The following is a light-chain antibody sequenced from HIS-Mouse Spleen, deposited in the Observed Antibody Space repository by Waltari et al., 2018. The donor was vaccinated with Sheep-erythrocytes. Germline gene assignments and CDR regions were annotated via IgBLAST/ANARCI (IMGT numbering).Light chain of an antibody. J-gene: IGKJ1*01. CDR2: LGS. CDR3: MQALQTPWT. Sequence: DIVMSQSLLSLPVTPGEPASISGRSRQSLLHSNGSNYLDWYLQKPGQSQQLLIYLGSNRASGVPDRFSGSGSGTDFTLKISRVEAEDVGVYYCMQALQTPWTFGQGTKVEIK. V-gene: IGKV2-28*01. CDR1: QSLLHSNGSNY.